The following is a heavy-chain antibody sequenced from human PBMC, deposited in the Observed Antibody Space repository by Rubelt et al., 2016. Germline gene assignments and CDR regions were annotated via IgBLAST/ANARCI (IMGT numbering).Heavy chain of an antibody. J-gene: IGHJ4*02. CDR2: INPDCGGT. CDR1: GYSFTGQY. V-gene: IGHV1-2*02. Sequence: QVQLVQSGAEVKKPGASVKVSCKASGYSFTGQYIQWVRQAPAQGFAWMGWINPDCGGTNYAQKFQGSVTMTRDTSINTAFMELSSLRSDDTAVYYCARCLRPADYWGQGTLVTVSS. D-gene: IGHD5/OR15-5a*01. CDR3: ARCLRPADY.